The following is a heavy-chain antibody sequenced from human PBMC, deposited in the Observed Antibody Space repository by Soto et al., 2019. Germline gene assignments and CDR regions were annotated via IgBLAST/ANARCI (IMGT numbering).Heavy chain of an antibody. CDR1: GFTFDTYT. CDR3: ARGSASKSGPLWYFDL. D-gene: IGHD2-8*02. Sequence: EVQVVESGGGLVKPGGSLRLSCTASGFTFDTYTMNWLRQAPGRGLEWGSSISATTTYKYYAASVEGRFTISRDNAKNSLYLPTTSLGAEDTAVYYCARGSASKSGPLWYFDLWGRGTLVTVSS. V-gene: IGHV3-21*01. CDR2: ISATTTYK. J-gene: IGHJ2*01.